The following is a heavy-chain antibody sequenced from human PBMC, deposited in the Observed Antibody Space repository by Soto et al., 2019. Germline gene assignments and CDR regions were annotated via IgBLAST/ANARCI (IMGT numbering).Heavy chain of an antibody. CDR2: ISSRSSTI. CDR3: ARDQLIAVAGTLDY. J-gene: IGHJ4*02. V-gene: IGHV3-48*02. D-gene: IGHD6-19*01. Sequence: SLRLSCAASGFTFITYSLNWVRQAPGKGLEWVSYISSRSSTIYYADSVKGRFTISRDNAKNSLYLHMNSLRDEDTAVYYCARDQLIAVAGTLDYWGQGTLVTVSS. CDR1: GFTFITYS.